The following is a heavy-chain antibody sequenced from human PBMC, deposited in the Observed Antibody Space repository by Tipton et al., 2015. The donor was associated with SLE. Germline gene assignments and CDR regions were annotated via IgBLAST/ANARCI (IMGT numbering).Heavy chain of an antibody. Sequence: TLSLTCTVSGGSISSHYWSWIRQPPGKGLEWIGYIYYSGSTNYNPYLKSRVTISVDTTKNQFSLKLISVTAADTAVYYSAMMQWLPFPLDYWGQGTLVTVSS. CDR2: IYYSGST. CDR1: GGSISSHY. J-gene: IGHJ4*02. CDR3: AMMQWLPFPLDY. V-gene: IGHV4-59*11. D-gene: IGHD6-19*01.